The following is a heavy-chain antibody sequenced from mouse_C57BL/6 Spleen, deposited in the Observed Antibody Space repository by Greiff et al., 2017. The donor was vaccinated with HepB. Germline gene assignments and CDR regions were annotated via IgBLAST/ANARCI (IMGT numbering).Heavy chain of an antibody. J-gene: IGHJ4*01. CDR3: ARGAGLYGSSLYYAMDY. CDR2: IYPGDGDT. Sequence: LVESGAELVKPGASVKISCKASGYAFSSYWMNWVKQRPGKGLEWIGQIYPGDGDTNYNGKFKGKATLTADKSSSTAYMQLSSLTSEDSAVYFCARGAGLYGSSLYYAMDYWGQGTSVTVSS. D-gene: IGHD1-1*01. CDR1: GYAFSSYW. V-gene: IGHV1-80*01.